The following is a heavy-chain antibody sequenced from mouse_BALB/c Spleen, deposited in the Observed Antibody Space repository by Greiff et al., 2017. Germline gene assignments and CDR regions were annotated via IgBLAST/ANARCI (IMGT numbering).Heavy chain of an antibody. CDR1: GFNIKDTY. CDR3: ASKGSSYDYFDY. CDR2: IDPANGNT. Sequence: VQLQQSGAELVKPGASVKLSCTASGFNIKDTYMHRVKQRPEQGLEWIGRIDPANGNTKYDPKFQGKATITADTSSNTAYLQLSSLTSEDTAVYYCASKGSSYDYFDYGGQGTTLTVSS. J-gene: IGHJ2*01. D-gene: IGHD1-1*01. V-gene: IGHV14-3*02.